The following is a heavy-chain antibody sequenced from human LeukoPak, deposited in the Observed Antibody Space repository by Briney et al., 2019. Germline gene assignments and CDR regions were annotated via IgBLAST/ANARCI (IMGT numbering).Heavy chain of an antibody. V-gene: IGHV1-8*01. CDR1: GYTFTTYD. CDR2: MNPNSGNT. Sequence: GASVKVSCKASGYTFTTYDINWVRQATGQGLEWMGWMNPNSGNTGYAQKFRGRVTMTRNTSISTAYMELSSLRSEDTAVYYCARMSYYDSSGDNWFDPWGQGTLVTVSS. D-gene: IGHD3-22*01. J-gene: IGHJ5*02. CDR3: ARMSYYDSSGDNWFDP.